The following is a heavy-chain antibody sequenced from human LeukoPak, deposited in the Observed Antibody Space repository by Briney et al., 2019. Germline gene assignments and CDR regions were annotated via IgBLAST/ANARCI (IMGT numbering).Heavy chain of an antibody. V-gene: IGHV4-59*01. D-gene: IGHD1-26*01. J-gene: IGHJ4*02. CDR1: GVSISSYY. CDR2: IYYSGST. Sequence: SETLSLTCTVSGVSISSYYWSWIRQPPGKGLEWIGYIYYSGSTNYNPSLKSRVTISVDTSKNQFSLKLSSVTAADTAVYYCARGSWATVDYWGQGTLVTVSS. CDR3: ARGSWATVDY.